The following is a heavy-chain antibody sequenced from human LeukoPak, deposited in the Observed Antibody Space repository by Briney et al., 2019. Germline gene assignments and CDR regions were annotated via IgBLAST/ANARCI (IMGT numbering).Heavy chain of an antibody. J-gene: IGHJ5*02. D-gene: IGHD3-10*01. CDR2: IYYSGST. V-gene: IGHV4-59*01. CDR3: AREVGSYNWFDP. Sequence: PSETLSLTCTVSGGSISSYYWSWIRQPPGKGLEWIGYIYYSGSTNYNPSLKSRVTISVDTSKNQFSLKLSSVTAADTAVYYCAREVGSYNWFDPWDQGTLVTVPS. CDR1: GGSISSYY.